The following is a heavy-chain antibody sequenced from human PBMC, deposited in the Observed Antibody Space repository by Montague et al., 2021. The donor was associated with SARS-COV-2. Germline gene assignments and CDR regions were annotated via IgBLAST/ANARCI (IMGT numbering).Heavy chain of an antibody. J-gene: IGHJ3*02. D-gene: IGHD4-23*01. CDR3: ARLRGDYGGTYDTFDI. CDR2: IYYIGST. Sequence: SETLSLTCTVSLESLISHYCNGVRQPQGKWLGWIGSIYYIGSTYYNPSLKCRVTISVDTSKNQFSLKLSSVTAADTAVYYCARLRGDYGGTYDTFDIWGQGTMVTVSS. V-gene: IGHV4-39*01. CDR1: LESLISHY.